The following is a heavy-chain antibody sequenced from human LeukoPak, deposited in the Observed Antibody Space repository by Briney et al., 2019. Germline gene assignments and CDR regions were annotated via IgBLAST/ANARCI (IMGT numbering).Heavy chain of an antibody. J-gene: IGHJ4*02. D-gene: IGHD2-15*01. V-gene: IGHV1-18*01. CDR3: ARGELFFGSSRGRQYYFDY. CDR1: GYTFTSYG. Sequence: ASVKVSCKASGYTFTSYGISWVRQAPGQGLEWMGWISAYNGNTNYAQKLQGRVTMTTDTSTSTAYMELRSLRSDDTAVYYCARGELFFGSSRGRQYYFDYWGQGTLVTVSS. CDR2: ISAYNGNT.